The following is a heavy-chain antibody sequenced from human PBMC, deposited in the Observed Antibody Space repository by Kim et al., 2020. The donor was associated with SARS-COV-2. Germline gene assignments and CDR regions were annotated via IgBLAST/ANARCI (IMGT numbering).Heavy chain of an antibody. V-gene: IGHV4-59*09. J-gene: IGHJ4*02. CDR3: ARGVTMVRGVIYPL. Sequence: PALKSRVTISVDTSKNQFSLKLSSVTAADTAVYYCARGVTMVRGVIYPLWGQGTLVTVSS. D-gene: IGHD3-10*01.